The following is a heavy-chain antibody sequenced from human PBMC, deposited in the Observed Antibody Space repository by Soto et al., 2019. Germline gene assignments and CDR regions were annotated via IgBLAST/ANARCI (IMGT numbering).Heavy chain of an antibody. CDR1: GGSISSYY. CDR2: IYYSGST. CDR3: ARDEMATIGGFDY. Sequence: PSETLCLTCTVAGGSISSYYWSWIRQPPGKGLEWIGYIYYSGSTNYNPSLKSRVTISVDTSKNQFSLKLSSVTAADTAVYYCARDEMATIGGFDYWGQGTLVTVSS. V-gene: IGHV4-59*12. D-gene: IGHD5-12*01. J-gene: IGHJ4*02.